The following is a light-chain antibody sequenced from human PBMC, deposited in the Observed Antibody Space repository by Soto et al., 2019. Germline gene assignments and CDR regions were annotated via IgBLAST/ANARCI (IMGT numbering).Light chain of an antibody. Sequence: DIQMTQSPSSLSASVGDRVTITCRASQSIGSYLNWYQHKPGKPPKLLIYAASSLQSGVPLRFSGSGSGTDFALTISSLQPEDFATYYCQQTYRTPPTTFGQGTKLEIK. J-gene: IGKJ2*01. CDR1: QSIGSY. CDR2: AAS. CDR3: QQTYRTPPTT. V-gene: IGKV1-39*01.